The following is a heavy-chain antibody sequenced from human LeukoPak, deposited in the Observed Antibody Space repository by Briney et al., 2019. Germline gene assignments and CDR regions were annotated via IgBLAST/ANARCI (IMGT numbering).Heavy chain of an antibody. CDR3: ARATQQPEYYYYYMDV. J-gene: IGHJ6*03. CDR1: GYTFTGYY. CDR2: INPNSGGT. D-gene: IGHD6-13*01. V-gene: IGHV1-2*02. Sequence: ASVKVSCKASGYTFTGYYMHWVRQAPGQGLEWMGWINPNSGGTNYAQKFQGRVTMTRDTSISTTYMELSRLRSDDTAVYYCARATQQPEYYYYYMDVWGKGTTVTVSS.